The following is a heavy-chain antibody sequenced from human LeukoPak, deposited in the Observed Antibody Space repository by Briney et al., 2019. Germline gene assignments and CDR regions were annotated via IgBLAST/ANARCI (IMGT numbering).Heavy chain of an antibody. CDR3: ATSSVWGGAFNI. V-gene: IGHV3-74*01. CDR1: GFTVSSNY. CDR2: INSDGSTT. D-gene: IGHD3-16*01. Sequence: GGSLRLSCAASGFTVSSNYMSWVRHAPGKGLVWVSHINSDGSTTRYADSVKGRFTISRDNAKNTLYLQMNSLRVEDTAVYYCATSSVWGGAFNIWGQGTMVTVSS. J-gene: IGHJ3*02.